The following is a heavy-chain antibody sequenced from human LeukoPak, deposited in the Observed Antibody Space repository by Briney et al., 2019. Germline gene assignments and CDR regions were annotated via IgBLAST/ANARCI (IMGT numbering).Heavy chain of an antibody. Sequence: PSGTLSLTCTVSGGSISSGSYYWSWLRQPAGKGLEWIGRIYTSGSTNYNPSLKSRVTISVDTSKNQFSLKLSSVTAADTAVYYCAREGYYDSTPGYFDLWGRGTLVTVSS. CDR1: GGSISSGSYY. D-gene: IGHD3-22*01. V-gene: IGHV4-61*02. CDR3: AREGYYDSTPGYFDL. J-gene: IGHJ2*01. CDR2: IYTSGST.